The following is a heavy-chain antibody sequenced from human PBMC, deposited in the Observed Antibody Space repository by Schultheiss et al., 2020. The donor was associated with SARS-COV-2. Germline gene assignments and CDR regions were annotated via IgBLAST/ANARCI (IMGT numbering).Heavy chain of an antibody. CDR1: GGSFSGYY. J-gene: IGHJ1*01. V-gene: IGHV4-59*01. CDR2: IYYSGST. CDR3: ARQGSGWYAYFQH. D-gene: IGHD6-19*01. Sequence: AGSLRLSCAVYGGSFSGYYWSWIRQPPGKGLEWIGYIYYSGSTNYNPSLKSRVTISVDTSKNQFSLKLSSVTAADTAVYYCARQGSGWYAYFQHWGQGTLVTVSS.